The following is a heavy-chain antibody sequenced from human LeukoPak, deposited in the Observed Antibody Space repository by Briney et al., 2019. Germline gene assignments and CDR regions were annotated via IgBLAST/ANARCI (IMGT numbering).Heavy chain of an antibody. CDR2: IYYSGST. Sequence: SETLSLTCTVSGGSISSSHYYWSWIRQPPGKGLEWIGYIYYSGSTNYNPSLKSRVTISVDTSKNQFSLKLSSVTAADTAVYYCARERGRPIFGVVKHWFDPWGKGDLVTVSS. CDR3: ARERGRPIFGVVKHWFDP. J-gene: IGHJ5*02. D-gene: IGHD3-3*01. CDR1: GGSISSSHYY. V-gene: IGHV4-61*01.